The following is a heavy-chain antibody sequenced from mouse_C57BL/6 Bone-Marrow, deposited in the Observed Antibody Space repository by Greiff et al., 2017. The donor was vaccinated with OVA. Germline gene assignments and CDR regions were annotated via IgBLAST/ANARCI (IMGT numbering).Heavy chain of an antibody. CDR1: GYTFTSYG. J-gene: IGHJ2*01. Sequence: VQLQQSGAELARPGASVKLSCKASGYTFTSYGISWVKQRTGQGLEWIGEIYPRSGNTYYNEKFTGKATLTADKSSSTAYMEFRSLTSEDSAVYFCARWDYGSSYFDYWGQGTTLTVSS. CDR2: IYPRSGNT. CDR3: ARWDYGSSYFDY. D-gene: IGHD1-1*01. V-gene: IGHV1-81*01.